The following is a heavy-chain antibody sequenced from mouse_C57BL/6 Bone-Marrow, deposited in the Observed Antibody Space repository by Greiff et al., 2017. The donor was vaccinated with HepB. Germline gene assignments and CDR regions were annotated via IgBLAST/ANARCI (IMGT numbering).Heavy chain of an antibody. CDR1: GYTFTSYW. V-gene: IGHV1-52*01. Sequence: QVQLKQPGAELVRPGSSVKLSCKASGYTFTSYWMHWVKQRPIQGLEWIGNIDPSDSETHYNQKFKDKATLTVDKSSSTAYMQLSSLTSEDSAVYYCAAYSNYYWYFDVWGTGTTVTVSS. CDR3: AAYSNYYWYFDV. D-gene: IGHD2-5*01. CDR2: IDPSDSET. J-gene: IGHJ1*03.